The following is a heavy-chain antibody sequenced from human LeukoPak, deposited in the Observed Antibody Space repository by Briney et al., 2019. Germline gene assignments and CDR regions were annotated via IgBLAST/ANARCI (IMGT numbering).Heavy chain of an antibody. CDR3: ARDLSGVTGYTYGRGIDY. CDR1: KFTFSSYW. V-gene: IGHV3-7*01. CDR2: IKKDGSEK. Sequence: GGSLRLSCAASKFTFSSYWMSWVRQAPGKGLEWVANIKKDGSEKYYVDSVKGRFTISRDNAKTSLYLQMNSLRAEDTAVYYCARDLSGVTGYTYGRGIDYWGQGTLVTVSS. J-gene: IGHJ4*02. D-gene: IGHD5-18*01.